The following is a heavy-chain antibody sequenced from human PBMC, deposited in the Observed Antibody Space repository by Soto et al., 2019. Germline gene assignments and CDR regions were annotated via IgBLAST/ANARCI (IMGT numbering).Heavy chain of an antibody. V-gene: IGHV2-5*01. Sequence: QITLKESGPTLVKPTQTLTLTCTFSGFSLSTSGVGVGWIRQPPGKALEWLALIYWNDDKRYSPSLKSRLTITKDTSKNQVVLTMTNMDPVDTATYYCAHRDYDSSGSLFDYWGQGTLVTVSS. CDR1: GFSLSTSGVG. CDR3: AHRDYDSSGSLFDY. D-gene: IGHD3-22*01. CDR2: IYWNDDK. J-gene: IGHJ4*02.